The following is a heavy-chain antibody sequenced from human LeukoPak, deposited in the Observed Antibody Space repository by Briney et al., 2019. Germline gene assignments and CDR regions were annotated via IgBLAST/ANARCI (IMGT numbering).Heavy chain of an antibody. CDR2: ISSSSSTI. Sequence: GGSLRLSCAASGFTFGSYSMNWVRQAPGKGLEWVSYISSSSSTIYYADSVKGRFTISSDNAKNSLYLQMNSLRAEDTAVYYCARTDYYDSSGYYYSAFDIWGQGTMVTVSS. J-gene: IGHJ3*02. V-gene: IGHV3-48*04. CDR3: ARTDYYDSSGYYYSAFDI. CDR1: GFTFGSYS. D-gene: IGHD3-22*01.